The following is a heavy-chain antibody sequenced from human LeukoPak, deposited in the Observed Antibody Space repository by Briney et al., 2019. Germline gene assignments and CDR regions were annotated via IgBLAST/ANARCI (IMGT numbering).Heavy chain of an antibody. D-gene: IGHD3-22*01. CDR3: ARERQGDSSGYYSYYYYYGMDV. CDR2: ISSSGSTI. CDR1: GFTFSSYE. V-gene: IGHV3-48*03. J-gene: IGHJ6*02. Sequence: PGGSLRLSCAASGFTFSSYEMNWVRLAPGKGLEWVSYISSSGSTIYYADSVKGRFTISRDNAKNSLYLQMNSLRAEDTAVYYCARERQGDSSGYYSYYYYYGMDVWGHGTTVTVSS.